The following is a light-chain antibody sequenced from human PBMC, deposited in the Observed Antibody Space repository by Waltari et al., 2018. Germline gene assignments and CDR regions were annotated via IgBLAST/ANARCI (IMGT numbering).Light chain of an antibody. J-gene: IGLJ3*02. Sequence: QSALTQPASVSGSPGQSIPLSCIGTSSDVGGYSLVSWYQHHPGKAPNLLIYEDSKRPAGVSNRLSGFKTGNTASLTISGLQAEDEADYYCCSYVRNVTWVFGGGTKLTVL. V-gene: IGLV2-23*01. CDR2: EDS. CDR3: CSYVRNVTWV. CDR1: SSDVGGYSL.